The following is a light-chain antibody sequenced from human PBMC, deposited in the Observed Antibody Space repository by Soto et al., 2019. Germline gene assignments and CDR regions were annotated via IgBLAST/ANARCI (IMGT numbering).Light chain of an antibody. CDR3: QQYGSSRT. CDR1: QSVSSSY. V-gene: IGKV3-20*01. J-gene: IGKJ1*01. CDR2: GAS. Sequence: EIVLTQSPGTLSLSPGERATLSCRASQSVSSSYLAWYQQKPGQAPRLLIYGASSRATGIPHRFRGSGSGTDFTLTISRLEPEDFAVYYCQQYGSSRTFGQGTKVEIK.